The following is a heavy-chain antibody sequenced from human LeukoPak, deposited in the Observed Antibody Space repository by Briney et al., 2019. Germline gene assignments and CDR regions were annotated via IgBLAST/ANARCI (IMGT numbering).Heavy chain of an antibody. CDR1: GFTFSSYS. CDR2: ISSNGRRT. J-gene: IGHJ4*02. Sequence: GGSLRLSCAASGFTFSSYSMHWVRQAPGKGLEFVSAISSNGRRTYYANSVKGRFTISRDISKNTLYLQMGSLRAEDMAVYYCARVDYGSGCDSWGQGTLVTVSS. CDR3: ARVDYGSGCDS. D-gene: IGHD6-19*01. V-gene: IGHV3-64*01.